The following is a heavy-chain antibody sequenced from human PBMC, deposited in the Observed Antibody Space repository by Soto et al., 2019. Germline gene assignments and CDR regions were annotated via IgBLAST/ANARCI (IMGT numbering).Heavy chain of an antibody. CDR2: IYSSGIT. V-gene: IGHV4-59*08. CDR1: GGSISGYY. D-gene: IGHD3-10*01. J-gene: IGHJ4*02. Sequence: SETLSLTCTVSGGSISGYYWSWVRQTPRQGLEWIAYIYSSGITNYNPSLKSRVTISVDTSKNQFSLKLSSVTAADTSVYYCARHSFYGAGSYLCDYWCQGTLVTVSS. CDR3: ARHSFYGAGSYLCDY.